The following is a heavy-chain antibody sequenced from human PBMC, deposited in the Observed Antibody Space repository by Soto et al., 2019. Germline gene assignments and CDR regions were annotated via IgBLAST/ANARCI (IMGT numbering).Heavy chain of an antibody. CDR1: GFTFINYA. CDR3: ARKVLGSTSRPDWWYFDL. Sequence: EVQLLESGGGLVQPGGSLRLSCVGSGFTFINYAMNWVRQTPGKGLEWVSTISGGGDRTFDADTVKGRFTISRDNSKNTVNLLMNSLRADDTAVYYCARKVLGSTSRPDWWYFDLWGRGTLVTVSS. J-gene: IGHJ2*01. V-gene: IGHV3-23*01. D-gene: IGHD2-2*01. CDR2: ISGGGDRT.